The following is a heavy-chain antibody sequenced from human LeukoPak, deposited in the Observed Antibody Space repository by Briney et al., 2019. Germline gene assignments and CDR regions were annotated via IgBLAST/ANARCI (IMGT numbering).Heavy chain of an antibody. J-gene: IGHJ3*02. CDR1: GGTFSSYG. Sequence: SVKVSCKASGGTFSSYGISWVRQAPGQGLEWMGGIIPGLRTANYAQKFQGRVTITADESTSTSYMELSSLRSEDTAVYYCARDGLSSSWANDAFDIWGQGTMVTVSS. D-gene: IGHD6-13*01. CDR2: IIPGLRTA. CDR3: ARDGLSSSWANDAFDI. V-gene: IGHV1-69*13.